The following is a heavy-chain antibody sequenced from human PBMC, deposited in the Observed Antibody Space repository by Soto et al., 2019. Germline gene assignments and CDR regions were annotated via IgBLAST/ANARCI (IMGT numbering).Heavy chain of an antibody. CDR1: GGSISSSNW. J-gene: IGHJ6*02. CDR2: IYHSGST. Sequence: SETLSLTCAVSGGSISSSNWWSWVRQPPGKGLEWIGEIYHSGSTNYNPSLKSRVTISVDTSKNQFSLKLSSVTAADTAVYYCARRSSGYYVLYYYYGMDVWGQGTTVTVSS. D-gene: IGHD3-22*01. CDR3: ARRSSGYYVLYYYYGMDV. V-gene: IGHV4-4*02.